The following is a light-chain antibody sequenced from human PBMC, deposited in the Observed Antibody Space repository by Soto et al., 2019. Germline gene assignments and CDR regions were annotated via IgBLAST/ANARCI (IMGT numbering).Light chain of an antibody. CDR1: GSNIGAGYD. CDR2: GDS. J-gene: IGLJ1*01. CDR3: QSYDSTLDARYV. Sequence: QSVLTQPPSVSGAPGQRVTISCTGSGSNIGAGYDVHWYQHRPGTAPKLLVFGDSHRPSGVPDRFSGSKSGTSASLAITGLQAEDEGDYCCQSYDSTLDARYVFGTGNKLAVL. V-gene: IGLV1-40*01.